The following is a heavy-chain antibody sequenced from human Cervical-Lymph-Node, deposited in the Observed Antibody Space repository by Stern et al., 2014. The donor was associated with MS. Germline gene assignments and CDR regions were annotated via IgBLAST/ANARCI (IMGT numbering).Heavy chain of an antibody. J-gene: IGHJ4*02. CDR3: ARGRELLSLDY. D-gene: IGHD1-26*01. CDR1: GYTFTSYD. V-gene: IGHV1-8*01. Sequence: VQLLESGAEVKKPGASVKVSCKASGYTFTSYDINWVRQGTGQGLEWMGWMNPYSGNAVYAQKFQGRVTMTRDTSTSTAYLELTRLRSEDTAVFYCARGRELLSLDYWGQGTLVTVSS. CDR2: MNPYSGNA.